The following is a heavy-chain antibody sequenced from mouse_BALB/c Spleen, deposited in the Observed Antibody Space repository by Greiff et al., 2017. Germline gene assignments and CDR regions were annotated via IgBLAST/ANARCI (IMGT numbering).Heavy chain of an antibody. J-gene: IGHJ4*01. D-gene: IGHD1-1*01. CDR2: IDPYNGGT. CDR1: GYAFTSYN. CDR3: AREYYYGSSFYAMDY. V-gene: IGHV1S135*01. Sequence: EVQLQQSGPELVKPGASVKVSCKASGYAFTSYNMYWVKQSHGKSLEWIGYIDPYNGGTSYNQKFKGKATLTVDKSSSTAYMHLNSLTSEDSAVYYCAREYYYGSSFYAMDYWGQGTSVTVSS.